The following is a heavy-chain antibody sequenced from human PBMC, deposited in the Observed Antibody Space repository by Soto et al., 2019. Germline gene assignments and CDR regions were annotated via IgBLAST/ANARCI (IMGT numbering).Heavy chain of an antibody. J-gene: IGHJ4*02. CDR3: AKENSLYCSSTSCYLDY. Sequence: AGGSLRLSCAASGFAFSSYAMSWVRQAPGKGLEWVSAISGGGHNTFYADSVKGRFTISRDNSENTLYLQMSSLRAEDTAAYFCAKENSLYCSSTSCYLDYWGPGTLVTVSS. CDR1: GFAFSSYA. CDR2: ISGGGHNT. V-gene: IGHV3-23*01. D-gene: IGHD2-2*01.